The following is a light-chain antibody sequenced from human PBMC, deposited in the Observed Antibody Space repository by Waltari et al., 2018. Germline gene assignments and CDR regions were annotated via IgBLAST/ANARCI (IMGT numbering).Light chain of an antibody. CDR3: QQYYSTPLA. J-gene: IGKJ1*01. CDR1: QSVLYRSSNRNY. Sequence: DIVMTQSPDSLAVSLGERATINCKSSQSVLYRSSNRNYLAWYQQKSGQPPKLLIYWASTRESGVPDRFSGSGSGTDFTLTISSLQAEDVAVYYCQQYYSTPLAFGQGTKVEIK. CDR2: WAS. V-gene: IGKV4-1*01.